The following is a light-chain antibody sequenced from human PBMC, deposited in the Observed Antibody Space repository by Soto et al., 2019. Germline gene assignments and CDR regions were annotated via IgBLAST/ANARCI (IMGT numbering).Light chain of an antibody. CDR1: QAIRND. J-gene: IGKJ1*01. CDR3: LQDYTYPLT. CDR2: AAS. V-gene: IGKV1-6*01. Sequence: AIQMTQSPSSLSASVGDRVTITCRASQAIRNDVLWYQHKPGKAPKLLIYAASSLHSGVPSRFSGSGSGTDFTLTIPSLQPEDFATYYCLQDYTYPLTFGQGTKVEI.